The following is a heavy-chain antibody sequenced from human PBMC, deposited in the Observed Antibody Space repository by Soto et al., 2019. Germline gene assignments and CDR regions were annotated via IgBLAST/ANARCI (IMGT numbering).Heavy chain of an antibody. Sequence: GGSLRLSCAVSGFTFSSHAMSWVRQAPGKGLEWVSVISGSGGSTYNADSVKGRFTLSRDNSKNTLYLQMKSLGAEDTAVYYCAKHNGFYGDYVDYWGQGTLVTVSS. J-gene: IGHJ4*02. CDR3: AKHNGFYGDYVDY. CDR1: GFTFSSHA. D-gene: IGHD4-17*01. CDR2: ISGSGGST. V-gene: IGHV3-23*01.